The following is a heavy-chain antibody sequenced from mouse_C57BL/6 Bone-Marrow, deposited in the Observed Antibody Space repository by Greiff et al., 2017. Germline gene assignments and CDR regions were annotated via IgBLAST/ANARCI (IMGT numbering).Heavy chain of an antibody. CDR1: GFTFSSYG. Sequence: EVQLVESGGDLVKPGGSLKLSCAASGFTFSSYGMSWVRQTPDQRLEWVATISSGGSYTYYPDNVKGRFTLSRDTAKNTLYLQMSSLKSEDTAMYYCGGQFRVRRRGKLMDYWGQGTSVTVSS. V-gene: IGHV5-6*01. CDR2: ISSGGSYT. CDR3: GGQFRVRRRGKLMDY. J-gene: IGHJ4*01. D-gene: IGHD2-14*01.